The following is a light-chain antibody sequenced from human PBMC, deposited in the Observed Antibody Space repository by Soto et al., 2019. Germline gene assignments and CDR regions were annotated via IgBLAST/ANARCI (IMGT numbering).Light chain of an antibody. CDR1: QDIRNF. CDR3: QKYSSVPV. CDR2: AAS. V-gene: IGKV1-27*01. J-gene: IGKJ3*01. Sequence: DIQMTQSPTSLSASVGDRVTITCRASQDIRNFVAWYQQKPGKAPKLLIYAASTLQSGAPSRFSGRGSGTAYTPTINRQQPEDVATYSCQKYSSVPVFGPGTKVEIK.